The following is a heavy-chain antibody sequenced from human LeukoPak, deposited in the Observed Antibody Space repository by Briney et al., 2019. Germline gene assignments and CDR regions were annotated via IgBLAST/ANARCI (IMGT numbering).Heavy chain of an antibody. Sequence: KSSETLSLTCTVSGGSISSSSYYWGWIRQPPGKGLEWIGSIYYSGSTYYNPSLKSRVTISVDTSKNQFSLKLSSVTAADTAVYYCARGVGLVVVVAPLYNWFDPWGQGTLVTVSS. D-gene: IGHD2-15*01. CDR3: ARGVGLVVVVAPLYNWFDP. J-gene: IGHJ5*02. CDR1: GGSISSSSYY. V-gene: IGHV4-39*07. CDR2: IYYSGST.